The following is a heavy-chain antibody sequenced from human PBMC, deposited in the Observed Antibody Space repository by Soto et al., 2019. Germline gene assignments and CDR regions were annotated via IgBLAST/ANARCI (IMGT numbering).Heavy chain of an antibody. J-gene: IGHJ4*02. CDR2: ISSSSSYI. Sequence: GGSLRLSCAASGFTFSSYSMNWVRQAPGKGLEWVSSISSSSSYIYYADSVKGRFTISRDNAKNSLYLQMNSLRAEDTAVYYCARESWEDIVVVPAVDWGQGTLVTVSS. CDR1: GFTFSSYS. CDR3: ARESWEDIVVVPAVD. V-gene: IGHV3-21*01. D-gene: IGHD2-2*01.